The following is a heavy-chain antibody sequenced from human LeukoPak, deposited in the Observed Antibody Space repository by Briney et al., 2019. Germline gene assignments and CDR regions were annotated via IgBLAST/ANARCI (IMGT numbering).Heavy chain of an antibody. D-gene: IGHD1-26*01. CDR2: ISSSGSTI. V-gene: IGHV3-48*03. CDR1: GFTFSSYE. J-gene: IGHJ4*02. CDR3: ARDFGQWQLNGGYYFDY. Sequence: GGSLRLSCAASGFTFSSYEMNWVRQAPGKGLEWVSYISSSGSTIYYADSVKGRFTISRDNAKNSLYLQMNSLRAEDTAVYYCARDFGQWQLNGGYYFDYWGQGTLVTVSS.